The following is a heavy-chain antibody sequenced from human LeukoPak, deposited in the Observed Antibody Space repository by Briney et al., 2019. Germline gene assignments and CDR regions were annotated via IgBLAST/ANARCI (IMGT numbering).Heavy chain of an antibody. D-gene: IGHD3-9*01. Sequence: SETLSLTCAVYGGSFSGYYWSWIRQPPGKGLEWIGEINHSGSTNYNPSLKSRVTISVDTSKNQFSLKLSSVTAADTAVYYCARAPAGGELRYFDWLQDAFDIWGQGTMVTVSS. V-gene: IGHV4-34*01. J-gene: IGHJ3*02. CDR3: ARAPAGGELRYFDWLQDAFDI. CDR1: GGSFSGYY. CDR2: INHSGST.